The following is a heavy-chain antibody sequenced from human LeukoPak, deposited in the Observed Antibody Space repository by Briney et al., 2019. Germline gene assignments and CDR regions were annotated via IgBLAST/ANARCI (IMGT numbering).Heavy chain of an antibody. CDR1: GGSISSGDYY. J-gene: IGHJ2*01. V-gene: IGHV4-30-4*01. CDR3: AVAVTRDWYFDL. Sequence: SQTLSLTCTVSGGSISSGDYYWSWIRQPPGKGLEWIGYIYYSGSTYYNPSLKSRVAISVATSKNQFSLKLSSVTAADTAVYYCAVAVTRDWYFDLWGRGTLVTVSS. CDR2: IYYSGST. D-gene: IGHD4-17*01.